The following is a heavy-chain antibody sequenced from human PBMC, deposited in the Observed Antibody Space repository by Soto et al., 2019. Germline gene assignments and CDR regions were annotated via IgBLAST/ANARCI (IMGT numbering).Heavy chain of an antibody. CDR1: GFTVSNNF. Sequence: VQLVETGGALIQPGGSLRLSCADSGFTVSNNFMSWVRQAPGKALEWVSVIYTDGSPYYTDSVSGRFTISRDDCQNTVSLPKNNRRVEDTAVSYWTRDLVRAVSAFDICCQGTTVTVSS. J-gene: IGHJ3*02. CDR2: IYTDGSP. V-gene: IGHV3-53*02. CDR3: TRDLVRAVSAFDI. D-gene: IGHD3-10*01.